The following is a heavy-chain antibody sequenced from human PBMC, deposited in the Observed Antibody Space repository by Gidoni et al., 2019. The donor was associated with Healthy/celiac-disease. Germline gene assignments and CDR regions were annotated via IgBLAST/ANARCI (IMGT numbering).Heavy chain of an antibody. CDR3: ARPSDGYNSIDY. Sequence: QVQLVESGGGVVQPGRSLRLSCAASGFPFSSYAIPWVRQAPGKGLEWVAVISYDGSYKYSADSVKGRFTISRDNSKNTLYLQMNSLRAEDTAVFYCARPSDGYNSIDYWGQGTLVTVSS. CDR1: GFPFSSYA. D-gene: IGHD5-12*01. CDR2: ISYDGSYK. V-gene: IGHV3-30*04. J-gene: IGHJ4*02.